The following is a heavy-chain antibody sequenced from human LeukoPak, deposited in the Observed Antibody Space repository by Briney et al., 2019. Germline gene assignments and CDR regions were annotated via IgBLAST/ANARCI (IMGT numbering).Heavy chain of an antibody. J-gene: IGHJ4*02. D-gene: IGHD3-10*01. CDR3: ARGPPRAYYYGSGSYSFDY. Sequence: SETLSLTCAVYGGSFSGYYWSWIRQPPGKGLEWIGEINHSGSTNYNPSLKSRVTISVDTSKNQFSLKLSSVTAADTAVYYCARGPPRAYYYGSGSYSFDYWGQGTLVTVSS. CDR1: GGSFSGYY. V-gene: IGHV4-34*01. CDR2: INHSGST.